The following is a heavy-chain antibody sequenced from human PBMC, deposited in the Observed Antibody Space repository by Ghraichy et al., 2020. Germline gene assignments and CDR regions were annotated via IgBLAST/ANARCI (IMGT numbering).Heavy chain of an antibody. Sequence: GGSLTLSCAASGFTFSSYAMHWVRQAPGKGLEWVAVISYDGSNKYYADSVKGRFTISRDNSKNTLYLQMNSLRAEDTAVYYCASRHVDIVATMGLDYWGQGTLVTVSS. D-gene: IGHD5-12*01. CDR2: ISYDGSNK. V-gene: IGHV3-30-3*01. CDR1: GFTFSSYA. CDR3: ASRHVDIVATMGLDY. J-gene: IGHJ4*02.